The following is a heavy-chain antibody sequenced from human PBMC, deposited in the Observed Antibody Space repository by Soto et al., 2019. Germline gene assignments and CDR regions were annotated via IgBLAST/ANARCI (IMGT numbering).Heavy chain of an antibody. Sequence: LVESLKVCCKVSGYTFTSHWVFCVLQMPGKGLEWMGIIYPGDSDTRYSPSFQCQVIISADKSITTAYLQWRSLKASETAMYYRVRVGMVGDTSIRNAWLDTWGQGPQV. D-gene: IGHD1-26*01. J-gene: IGHJ5*02. V-gene: IGHV5-51*01. CDR1: GYTFTSHW. CDR3: VRVGMVGDTSIRNAWLDT. CDR2: IYPGDSDT.